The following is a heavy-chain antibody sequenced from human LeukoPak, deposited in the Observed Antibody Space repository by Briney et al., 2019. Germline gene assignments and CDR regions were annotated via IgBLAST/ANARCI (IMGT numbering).Heavy chain of an antibody. J-gene: IGHJ5*02. CDR1: GGSINSYF. CDR3: ARHEGDISCYYMSNWFDP. CDR2: IYYSGRT. D-gene: IGHD3-22*01. V-gene: IGHV4-59*08. Sequence: SETLSLTCTVSGGSINSYFWSWIRQPPGEGLEWIGYIYYSGRTNYNRSLKSRVTISVDTSKNQFSLKLSSVIAADTAVYYCARHEGDISCYYMSNWFDPWGQGTLVTVSS.